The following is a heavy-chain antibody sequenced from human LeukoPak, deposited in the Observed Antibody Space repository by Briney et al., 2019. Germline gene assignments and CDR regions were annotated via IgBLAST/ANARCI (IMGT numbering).Heavy chain of an antibody. CDR2: IYYSGST. D-gene: IGHD2-2*01. CDR1: GYSISSGYY. Sequence: PSETLSLTCAVPGYSISSGYYWGWIRQPPGKGLEWIGYIYYSGSTYYNPSLKSRVTISVDTSKNQFSLKLSSVTAADTAVYYCAREGVHCSSTSCYENFDYWGQGTLVTVSS. V-gene: IGHV4-38-2*02. CDR3: AREGVHCSSTSCYENFDY. J-gene: IGHJ4*02.